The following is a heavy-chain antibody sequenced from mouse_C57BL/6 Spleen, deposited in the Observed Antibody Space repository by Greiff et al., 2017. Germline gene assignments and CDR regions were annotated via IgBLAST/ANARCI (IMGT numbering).Heavy chain of an antibody. J-gene: IGHJ4*01. CDR1: GFSLTSYG. CDR3: ANPATVVAPYAMDY. V-gene: IGHV2-5*01. D-gene: IGHD1-1*01. CDR2: IWRGGST. Sequence: VQLQQSGPGLVQPSQSLSITCTVSGFSLTSYGVHWVRQSPGKGLEWLGVIWRGGSTDYNAAFMSRLSITKDNSKSQVFFKMNSLQADDTAIYYCANPATVVAPYAMDYWGQGTSVTVSS.